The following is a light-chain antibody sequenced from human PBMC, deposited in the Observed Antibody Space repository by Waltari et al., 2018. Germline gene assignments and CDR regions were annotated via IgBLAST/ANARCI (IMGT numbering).Light chain of an antibody. CDR1: NNDIGRYNL. Sequence: QSALTQPASVSGSPGQSITISCTGTNNDIGRYNLVSWYQQHPGKAPKVIIFEFNKRPSGVSNRFSGSKSGNTASLTVSGLHPEDEADYYCCSYAGTPRVVFGGGTKLTVL. J-gene: IGLJ2*01. V-gene: IGLV2-23*02. CDR2: EFN. CDR3: CSYAGTPRVV.